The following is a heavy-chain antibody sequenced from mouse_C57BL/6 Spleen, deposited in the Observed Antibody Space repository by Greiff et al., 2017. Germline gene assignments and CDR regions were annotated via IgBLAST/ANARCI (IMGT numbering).Heavy chain of an antibody. D-gene: IGHD2-4*01. CDR1: GYTFTSYW. J-gene: IGHJ4*01. CDR3: ARRYDYDRDYAMDY. Sequence: QVQLQQPGAELVRPGTSVKLSCKASGYTFTSYWMHWVKQRPGQGLEWIGVIDPSDSYTNYNQKFKGKATLTVDTSSSTAYMQLSSLTSEDSAVYYCARRYDYDRDYAMDYWGQGTSVTVSS. V-gene: IGHV1-59*01. CDR2: IDPSDSYT.